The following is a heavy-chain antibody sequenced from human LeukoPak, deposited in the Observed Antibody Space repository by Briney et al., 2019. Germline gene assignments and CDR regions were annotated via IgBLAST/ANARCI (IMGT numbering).Heavy chain of an antibody. D-gene: IGHD4-23*01. V-gene: IGHV3-7*03. J-gene: IGHJ4*02. CDR2: IKQDGSEK. Sequence: GGSLRLSCAASGFTFSSYWMSWVRQAPGKGLEWVANIKQDGSEKYYVDSVKGRFTISRDNSKNTLHLQMNILRAEDTAAYYCAKLGGNVAFWGQGTLVTVSS. CDR1: GFTFSSYW. CDR3: AKLGGNVAF.